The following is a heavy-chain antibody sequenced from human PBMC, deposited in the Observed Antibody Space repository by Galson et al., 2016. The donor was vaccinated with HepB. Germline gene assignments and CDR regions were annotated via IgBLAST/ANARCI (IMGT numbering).Heavy chain of an antibody. D-gene: IGHD3-10*01. V-gene: IGHV3-33*06. Sequence: SLRLSCAASGFTFSNYGMHWVRQAPGKGLEWVAGIWYDGSNEKYRDSVKGRFTISRDNSKNTLYLQMNSLRADDTAVYYCAKQASRIKMVRGVSNWFDPWGQGTLVTVSS. CDR3: AKQASRIKMVRGVSNWFDP. J-gene: IGHJ5*02. CDR1: GFTFSNYG. CDR2: IWYDGSNE.